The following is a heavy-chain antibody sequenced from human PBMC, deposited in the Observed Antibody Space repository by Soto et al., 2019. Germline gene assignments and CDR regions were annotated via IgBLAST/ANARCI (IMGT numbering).Heavy chain of an antibody. V-gene: IGHV4-39*01. Sequence: SETLSLTCTVSSAPVSSSTYTWGWIRQPPGKGLEWIGSIYNSGSTYYNPSLNSRVNVSVDTSKNQFSLKVTSVTAADTAVYYCARLHGYCISSSCHGHYAMDVWGQGTTVT. D-gene: IGHD2-2*01. CDR1: SAPVSSSTYT. CDR3: ARLHGYCISSSCHGHYAMDV. CDR2: IYNSGST. J-gene: IGHJ6*02.